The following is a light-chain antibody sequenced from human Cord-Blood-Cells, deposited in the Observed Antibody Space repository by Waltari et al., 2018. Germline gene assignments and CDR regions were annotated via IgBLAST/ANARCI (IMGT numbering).Light chain of an antibody. J-gene: IGKJ4*01. CDR1: QSISSY. CDR3: QQNYSTPLT. V-gene: IGKV1-39*01. Sequence: DTQMTKSPPSLSASEGARVPITCRASQSISSYLNWYQQKPGKAPKLLIYAASSLQSGVPSRFSGSGSGTDFTLTISSLQPEDFATYYCQQNYSTPLTFGGGTKVEIK. CDR2: AAS.